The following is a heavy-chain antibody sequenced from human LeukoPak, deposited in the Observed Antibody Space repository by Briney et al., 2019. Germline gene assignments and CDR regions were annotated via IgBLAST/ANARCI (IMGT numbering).Heavy chain of an antibody. V-gene: IGHV3-7*01. Sequence: PGGSLRLSCAASGFTFSSYWTSWVRQAPGKGLEWVANIKQDGSEKYYVDSVKGRFTISRDNAKNSLYLQMNSLRAEDTAVYYCASGGFGELSPRVYMDVWGKGTTVTVSS. J-gene: IGHJ6*03. CDR2: IKQDGSEK. D-gene: IGHD3-10*01. CDR3: ASGGFGELSPRVYMDV. CDR1: GFTFSSYW.